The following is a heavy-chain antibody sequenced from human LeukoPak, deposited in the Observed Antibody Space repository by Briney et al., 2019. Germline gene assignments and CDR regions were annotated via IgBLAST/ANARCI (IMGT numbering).Heavy chain of an antibody. CDR2: IYTSGST. Sequence: SETLSLTCTVSGGSISSYYWSWIRQPAGKGLEWIGRIYTSGSTNYNPSLKSRVTMSVDTSKSQFSLKLSSVTAADTAVYYCARDYGGWLDYYYYGMDVWGQGTTVTVSS. V-gene: IGHV4-4*07. CDR3: ARDYGGWLDYYYYGMDV. CDR1: GGSISSYY. J-gene: IGHJ6*02. D-gene: IGHD6-19*01.